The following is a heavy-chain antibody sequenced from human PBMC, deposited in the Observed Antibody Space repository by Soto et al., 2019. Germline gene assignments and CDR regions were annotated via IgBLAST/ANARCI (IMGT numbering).Heavy chain of an antibody. CDR3: ARVVTDDSWFDP. CDR1: GGSISSGDYY. D-gene: IGHD3-9*01. Sequence: ASETLSLTCTVSGGSISSGDYYWSWIRQPPGKGLEWIGYIYYSGSTYYNPSLKSRVTISVDTSKNQFSLKLRSVTAADTAVYYCARVVTDDSWFDPCGQGTLVTVSS. J-gene: IGHJ5*02. CDR2: IYYSGST. V-gene: IGHV4-30-4*01.